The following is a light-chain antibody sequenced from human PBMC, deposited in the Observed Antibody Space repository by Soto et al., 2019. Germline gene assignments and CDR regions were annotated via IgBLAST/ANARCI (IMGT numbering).Light chain of an antibody. Sequence: EIVLTQSPATLSLSPGERATLSCRASQSVNIYLAWYQQKPGQAPRLLIYDASNRATGIPARFGGSGSGTDFTLTISSLEPEDIAVYYCQQRSNWRVTFGGGTKVDI. CDR1: QSVNIY. J-gene: IGKJ4*01. CDR3: QQRSNWRVT. V-gene: IGKV3-11*01. CDR2: DAS.